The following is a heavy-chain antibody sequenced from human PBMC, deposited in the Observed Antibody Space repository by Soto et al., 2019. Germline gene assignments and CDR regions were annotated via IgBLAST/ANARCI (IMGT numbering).Heavy chain of an antibody. CDR1: GFSLSNARMG. V-gene: IGHV2-26*01. CDR3: ARIVENAPKYYYDSSGYYYPDY. D-gene: IGHD3-22*01. CDR2: IFSNDEK. Sequence: SGPTLVNPTETLTLTCTVSGFSLSNARMGVSWIRQPPGKALEWLAHIFSNDEKFYSTSLKSRLTISKVTSKSQVVLTMTNMDPVDTATYYCARIVENAPKYYYDSSGYYYPDYWGQGTLVTVSS. J-gene: IGHJ4*02.